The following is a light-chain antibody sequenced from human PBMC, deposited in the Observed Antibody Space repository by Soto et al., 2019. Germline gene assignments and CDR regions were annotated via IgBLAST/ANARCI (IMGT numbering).Light chain of an antibody. V-gene: IGKV1-39*01. Sequence: DIQMTQSPSSLSASVGDRVTITCRASQSISIYLNWYQQKPGKAPKLLIYAASSLQSGVPSRFSGSGSGTDFTLTISSLQHEDFESYYCQQSYSTPRTLGQGTTVDIK. J-gene: IGKJ1*01. CDR3: QQSYSTPRT. CDR1: QSISIY. CDR2: AAS.